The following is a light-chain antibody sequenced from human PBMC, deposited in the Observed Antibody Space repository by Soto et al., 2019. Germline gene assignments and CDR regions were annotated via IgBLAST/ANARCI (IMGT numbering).Light chain of an antibody. V-gene: IGLV2-14*01. Sequence: QSALTQPASVSGSPGQSITISCTGTSSDVGGYNYVSWYQQHPGKAPKLMIFDVSNRPSGVSNRFSGSKSGNTASLTISGLQADDEADYYCSSYTTSSTYVFGTGTKLPS. CDR2: DVS. CDR1: SSDVGGYNY. CDR3: SSYTTSSTYV. J-gene: IGLJ1*01.